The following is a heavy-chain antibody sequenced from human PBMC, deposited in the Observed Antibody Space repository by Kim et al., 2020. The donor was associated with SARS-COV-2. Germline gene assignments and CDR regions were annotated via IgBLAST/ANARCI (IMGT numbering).Heavy chain of an antibody. Sequence: GESLKISCKGSGYSFTSYWISWVRQMPGKGLEWMGRIDPSDSYTNYSPSFQGHVTISADKSISTAYLQWSSLKASDTSMYYCGRFTKVRGYSGYDTGRVSYYYGMDVWGQGTTVTVSS. J-gene: IGHJ6*02. CDR1: GYSFTSYW. CDR2: IDPSDSYT. V-gene: IGHV5-10-1*01. D-gene: IGHD5-12*01. CDR3: GRFTKVRGYSGYDTGRVSYYYGMDV.